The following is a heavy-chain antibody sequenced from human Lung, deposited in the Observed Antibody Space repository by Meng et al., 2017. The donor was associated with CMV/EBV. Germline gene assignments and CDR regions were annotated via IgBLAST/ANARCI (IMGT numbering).Heavy chain of an antibody. D-gene: IGHD3-3*01. CDR2: ISYDGSNK. J-gene: IGHJ6*02. CDR3: ARELRFLEWLLPTSYYYYGMDV. Sequence: GGSXRLXCAASGFTFSSYAMHWVRQAPGKGLEWVAVISYDGSNKYYADSVKGRFTISRDNSKNTLYLQMNSLRAEDTAVYYCARELRFLEWLLPTSYYYYGMDVXGQGTTVTVSS. CDR1: GFTFSSYA. V-gene: IGHV3-30-3*01.